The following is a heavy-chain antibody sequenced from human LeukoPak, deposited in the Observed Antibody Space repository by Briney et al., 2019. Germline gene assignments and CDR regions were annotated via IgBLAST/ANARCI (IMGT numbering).Heavy chain of an antibody. J-gene: IGHJ4*02. D-gene: IGHD4-17*01. CDR1: GGSISSYY. Sequence: SETLSLTCTVSGGSISSYYWSWIRQPPGKGLEWVGYISYSGSTNYNPSLKSRVTISVDTSKNQFSLKLSSVTAADTAVYYCARSPYGDYAGYWGQGTLVTVSS. CDR2: ISYSGST. CDR3: ARSPYGDYAGY. V-gene: IGHV4-59*01.